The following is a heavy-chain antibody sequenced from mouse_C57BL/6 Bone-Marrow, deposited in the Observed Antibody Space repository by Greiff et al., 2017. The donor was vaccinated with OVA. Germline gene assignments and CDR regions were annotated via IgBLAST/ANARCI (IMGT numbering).Heavy chain of an antibody. J-gene: IGHJ2*01. CDR1: GYTFTNYW. CDR2: LYPGGGYT. Sequence: QVQLKESGAELVRPGTSVKMSCKASGYTFTNYWIGWAKQRPGHGLEWIGDLYPGGGYTNYNEKFKGKATLTADKSSSTAYMQFSSLTSEDSAIYYCARGPYYSNLGYYFDYWGQGTTLTVSS. CDR3: ARGPYYSNLGYYFDY. V-gene: IGHV1-63*01. D-gene: IGHD2-5*01.